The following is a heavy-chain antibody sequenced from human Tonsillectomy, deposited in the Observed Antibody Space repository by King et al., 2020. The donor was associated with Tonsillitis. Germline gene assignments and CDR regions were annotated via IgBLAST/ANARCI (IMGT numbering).Heavy chain of an antibody. CDR3: ARVGTVTTFDY. D-gene: IGHD4-11*01. CDR1: GFTFSDYY. CDR2: ISRSGRNI. Sequence: VQLVESGGGLVKPGGSLRLSCAASGFTFSDYYISWIRQAPGRGREWVSYISRSGRNIYYADSVKGRFTISRDNAKNSLYLQMNSLRAEDTAVYYCARVGTVTTFDYWGQGTLVTVSS. J-gene: IGHJ4*02. V-gene: IGHV3-11*01.